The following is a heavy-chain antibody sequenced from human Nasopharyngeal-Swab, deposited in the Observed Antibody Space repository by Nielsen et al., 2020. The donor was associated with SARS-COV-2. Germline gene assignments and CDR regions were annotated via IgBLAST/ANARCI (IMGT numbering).Heavy chain of an antibody. J-gene: IGHJ4*02. V-gene: IGHV4-34*01. D-gene: IGHD3-22*01. Sequence: SETLSLTCAVYGGSFSGYYWSWVRQPPGKGLEWIGEINHSGSTNYNPSLKSRVTISVDTSKNQFFLKLSSVTAADTAVYYCARVRGYYYDSSGYEAVPFDYWGQGTLVTVSS. CDR3: ARVRGYYYDSSGYEAVPFDY. CDR1: GGSFSGYY. CDR2: INHSGST.